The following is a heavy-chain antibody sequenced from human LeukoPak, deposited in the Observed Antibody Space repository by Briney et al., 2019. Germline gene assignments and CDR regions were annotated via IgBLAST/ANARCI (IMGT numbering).Heavy chain of an antibody. CDR2: IYYSGST. V-gene: IGHV4-39*01. J-gene: IGHJ4*02. D-gene: IGHD2-21*02. CDR3: ARAAYCGGDCYLFDY. Sequence: SETLSLTCTVSSDSIYSSNYYWGWIRQPPGKGLEWIGSIYYSGSTYYNSSLKSRVTISVDTSKNQFSLKLSSLTAADTAVYYCARAAYCGGDCYLFDYWGQGPLVTV. CDR1: SDSIYSSNYY.